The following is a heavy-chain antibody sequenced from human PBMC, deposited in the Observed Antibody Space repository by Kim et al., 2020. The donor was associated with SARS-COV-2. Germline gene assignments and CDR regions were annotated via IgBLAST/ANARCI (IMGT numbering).Heavy chain of an antibody. CDR3: AKIPNYYDGGDRRTDY. J-gene: IGHJ4*02. D-gene: IGHD3-16*01. Sequence: GGSLRLSCVVSGFNFKDVAMTWVRQPPGKGLEWVAALSASGFVTFYADSVKGRFVVSRDNSRNTLYLQLNNLRVDDTAVYYCAKIPNYYDGGDRRTDYWGQGTQVNVSS. CDR2: LSASGFVT. V-gene: IGHV3-23*01. CDR1: GFNFKDVA.